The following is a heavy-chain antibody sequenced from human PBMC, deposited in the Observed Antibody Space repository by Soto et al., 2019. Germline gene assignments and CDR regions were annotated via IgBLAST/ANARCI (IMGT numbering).Heavy chain of an antibody. CDR3: AGGAPVSPGTFAY. J-gene: IGHJ4*02. D-gene: IGHD3-22*01. CDR2: IYSGGSA. CDR1: GFTVSSNY. V-gene: IGHV3-53*01. Sequence: VGSRIISCAVSGFTVSSNYMNWVRQAPGKGLEWVSIIYSGGSAFYADSVKGRFTISRDNSKNTLYLQVNSLRAEDTAVYYCAGGAPVSPGTFAYWGQGTLVTVSS.